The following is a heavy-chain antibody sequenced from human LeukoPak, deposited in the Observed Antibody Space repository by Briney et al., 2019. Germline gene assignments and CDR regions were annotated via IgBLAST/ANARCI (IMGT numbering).Heavy chain of an antibody. CDR3: ARGPSITVVRGVILDFDY. J-gene: IGHJ4*02. V-gene: IGHV1-2*02. CDR2: INPNSGGT. Sequence: ASVKVSCKASGYTFTGHYMHWVRQAPGQGLEWMGWINPNSGGTNYAQKFQGRVTMTRDTSISTAYMELSRLRSDDTAVYYCARGPSITVVRGVILDFDYWGQGTLVTVSS. CDR1: GYTFTGHY. D-gene: IGHD3-10*01.